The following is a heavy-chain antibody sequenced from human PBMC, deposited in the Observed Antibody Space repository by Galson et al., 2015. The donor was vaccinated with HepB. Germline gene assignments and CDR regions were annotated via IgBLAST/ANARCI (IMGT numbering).Heavy chain of an antibody. V-gene: IGHV6-1*01. CDR2: TYYRSQWYN. CDR1: GDSVSSTSAT. CDR3: VRTLRTVSYNGLDV. D-gene: IGHD1-14*01. J-gene: IGHJ6*02. Sequence: CAISGDSVSSTSATWNWIRQSPSRGLEWLGRTYYRSQWYNDYAVSVKSRISINPDTSKNQFSLQLNSLSPEDTAVYYCVRTLRTVSYNGLDVWGQGTTVTVSS.